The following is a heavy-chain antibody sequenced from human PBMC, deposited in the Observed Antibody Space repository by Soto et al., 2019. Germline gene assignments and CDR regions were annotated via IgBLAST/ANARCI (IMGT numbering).Heavy chain of an antibody. D-gene: IGHD3-3*01. CDR2: IYYSGST. J-gene: IGHJ3*02. Sequence: QVQLQESGPGLVKPSETLSLTCTVSGGSVSSGSYYWSWIRQPPGKGLEWIGYIYYSGSTNYNPSLKSPVTISVDTSKNQFSLKLSSVTAADTAVYYCARASITIFGVVTADDAFDIWGQGTMVTVSS. V-gene: IGHV4-61*01. CDR3: ARASITIFGVVTADDAFDI. CDR1: GGSVSSGSYY.